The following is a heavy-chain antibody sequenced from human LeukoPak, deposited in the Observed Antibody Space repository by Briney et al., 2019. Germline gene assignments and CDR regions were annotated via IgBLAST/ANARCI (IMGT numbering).Heavy chain of an antibody. J-gene: IGHJ5*02. V-gene: IGHV3-64*01. CDR3: VRDAGYSGSNLRMVNWFDP. CDR1: GFTFRSYA. Sequence: GGSLRLSCAASGFTFRSYAMHWVRQAPGKGLEYVSGISYNGGSTYYANSVKGRFTISRDNSKNTLYLQMGSLRAEDMAVYYCVRDAGYSGSNLRMVNWFDPWGQGTLVTVSS. CDR2: ISYNGGST. D-gene: IGHD5-12*01.